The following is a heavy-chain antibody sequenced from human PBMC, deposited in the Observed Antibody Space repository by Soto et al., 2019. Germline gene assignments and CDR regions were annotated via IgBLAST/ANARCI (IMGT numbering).Heavy chain of an antibody. Sequence: SLRLSCAASGFTFSSYAMSWVRQAPGKGLEWVSAISGSGGSTYYADSVKGRFTISRDNSKNTLYLQMNSLRAEDTAVYYCANRYNSGSYYPYGYYYYGMDVWGQGTTVTVSS. CDR1: GFTFSSYA. CDR3: ANRYNSGSYYPYGYYYYGMDV. V-gene: IGHV3-23*01. D-gene: IGHD1-26*01. CDR2: ISGSGGST. J-gene: IGHJ6*02.